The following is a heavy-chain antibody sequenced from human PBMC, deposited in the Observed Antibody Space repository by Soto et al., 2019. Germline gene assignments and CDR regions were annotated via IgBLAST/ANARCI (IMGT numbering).Heavy chain of an antibody. V-gene: IGHV3-23*01. CDR3: AKFNASGTYHNFPDY. CDR2: ISDSGGRT. J-gene: IGHJ4*02. D-gene: IGHD3-10*01. CDR1: GFTFSTYA. Sequence: GGSLRLSCAASGFTFSTYAMSWVRQAPGKGLEWVSTISDSGGRTYYAASVKGRFTISRDNSKNTLFLLMNSLSAEDTAQYFCAKFNASGTYHNFPDYWGQGTLVTVYS.